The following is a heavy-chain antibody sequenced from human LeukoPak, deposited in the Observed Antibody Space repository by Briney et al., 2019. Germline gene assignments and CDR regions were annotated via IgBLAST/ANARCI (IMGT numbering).Heavy chain of an antibody. CDR3: AREIDYGDYGY. CDR2: INPSGGST. J-gene: IGHJ4*02. D-gene: IGHD4-17*01. Sequence: GASVKVSCKASGYTFTSYYMHWVRQAPGQGLEWMGIINPSGGSTSYAQKLQGRVTMTTDTSTSTAYMELRSLRSDDTAVYYCAREIDYGDYGYWGQGTLVTVSS. V-gene: IGHV1-46*01. CDR1: GYTFTSYY.